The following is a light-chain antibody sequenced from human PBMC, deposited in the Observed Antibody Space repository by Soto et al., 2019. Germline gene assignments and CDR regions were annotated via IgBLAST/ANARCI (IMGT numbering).Light chain of an antibody. J-gene: IGLJ2*01. CDR1: SSNIGAGYE. CDR2: GNS. V-gene: IGLV1-40*01. CDR3: QSYDSSLSVV. Sequence: QSVLTQPPSVSGAPGQRVTISCTGSSSNIGAGYEVHWYQQVPGTAPKLLIYGNSNRPSGVPDRFSGSKSGTSASLAITGLQAKDEADYYCQSYDSSLSVVFGGGTKVTVL.